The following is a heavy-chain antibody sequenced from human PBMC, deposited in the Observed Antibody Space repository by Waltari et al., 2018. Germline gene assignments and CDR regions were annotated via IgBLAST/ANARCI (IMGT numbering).Heavy chain of an antibody. J-gene: IGHJ6*02. V-gene: IGHV4-59*11. CDR1: GGSISSHY. CDR3: ARRNYDILTGYRSDYYGMDV. D-gene: IGHD3-9*01. CDR2: IYYSGST. Sequence: QVQLQESGPGLVKPSETLSLTCTVSGGSISSHYWSWIRQPPGKGLEWIGYIYYSGSTNYNPSLKSRVTISVDTSKNQFSLKLSSVTAADTAVYYCARRNYDILTGYRSDYYGMDVWGQGTTVTVSS.